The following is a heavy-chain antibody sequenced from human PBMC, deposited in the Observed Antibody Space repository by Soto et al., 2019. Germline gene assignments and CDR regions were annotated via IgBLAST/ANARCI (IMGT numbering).Heavy chain of an antibody. Sequence: ASVKVSCKVSGYTLTELSMHWVRQAPGKGLEWMGGFDPEDGETIYAQKFQGRVTMTEDTFTDTAYMELSSLRSEDTAVYYCATTPYSSGWHQNPLDIWGQGTMVT. J-gene: IGHJ3*02. D-gene: IGHD6-19*01. CDR1: GYTLTELS. CDR2: FDPEDGET. V-gene: IGHV1-24*01. CDR3: ATTPYSSGWHQNPLDI.